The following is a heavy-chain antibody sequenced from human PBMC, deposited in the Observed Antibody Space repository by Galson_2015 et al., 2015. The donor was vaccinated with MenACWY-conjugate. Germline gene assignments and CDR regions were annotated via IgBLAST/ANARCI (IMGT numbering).Heavy chain of an antibody. V-gene: IGHV3-15*07. CDR2: IKSKTDGGTT. D-gene: IGHD3-3*01. CDR3: TSHYDLWSGYYTSSYYMDV. Sequence: SLRLSCAASGFTFSSYSMNWVRQAPGKGLEWVGRIKSKTDGGTTDYAAPVKGRFTISRDDSKNTLYLQMNSLKTEDTAVYYCTSHYDLWSGYYTSSYYMDVWGKGTTVTVSS. J-gene: IGHJ6*03. CDR1: GFTFSSYS.